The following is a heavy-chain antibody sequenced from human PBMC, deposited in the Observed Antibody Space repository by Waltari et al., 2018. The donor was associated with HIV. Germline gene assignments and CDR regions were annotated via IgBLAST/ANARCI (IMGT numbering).Heavy chain of an antibody. V-gene: IGHV3-30*02. CDR3: GKDLGYERYYCDY. CDR1: GFTFSNNG. Sequence: QVQLVESGGGVVQPGGSLRLSCAASGFTFSNNGMHWVRQAPGKGLEWVAIIRSDGNNKYYGDSVKGRFTISRDNSKSTVYLHMNSLGDGDTAEYYCGKDLGYERYYCDYWGQGTLVTVSS. CDR2: IRSDGNNK. D-gene: IGHD1-1*01. J-gene: IGHJ4*02.